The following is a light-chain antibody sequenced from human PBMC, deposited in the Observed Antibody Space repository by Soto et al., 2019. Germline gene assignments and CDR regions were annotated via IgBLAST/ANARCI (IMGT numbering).Light chain of an antibody. CDR1: SGHSSYI. CDR2: LEGSGSY. CDR3: ETWDSNTRL. V-gene: IGLV4-60*02. J-gene: IGLJ3*02. Sequence: QAVLTQSSSASASLGSSVKLTCTLSSGHSSYIIAWHQQQPGKAPRYLMKLEGSGSYNKGSGVPDRFSGSSSGADRYLTISNLQFEDEAAYYCETWDSNTRLFGGGTKVTVL.